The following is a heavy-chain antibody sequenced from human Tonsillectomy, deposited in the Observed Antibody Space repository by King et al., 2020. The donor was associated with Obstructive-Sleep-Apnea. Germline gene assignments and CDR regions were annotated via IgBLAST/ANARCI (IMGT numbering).Heavy chain of an antibody. D-gene: IGHD3-22*01. Sequence: VQLQESGPGLVKPSETLSLTCTVSGGSISSYYWSWIRQPPGKGLEWIGYIYYSGSTNYNPSLKSRVTISVDTSKNQFSLKLSSVTAADTAVYYCARVGYYYDSSGYIREYAADYWGQGTLVTVSS. J-gene: IGHJ4*02. V-gene: IGHV4-59*01. CDR2: IYYSGST. CDR1: GGSISSYY. CDR3: ARVGYYYDSSGYIREYAADY.